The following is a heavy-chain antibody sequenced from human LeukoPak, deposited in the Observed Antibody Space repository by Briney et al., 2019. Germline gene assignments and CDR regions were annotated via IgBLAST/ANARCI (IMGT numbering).Heavy chain of an antibody. Sequence: GGSLRLSCTASVLTVGSNCMTWVRQAPGKGLEWVSLIYTGSNTYYAASVRGRFTISRDISKNTLYLQMSSLRTDDTAIYYCATVAVEGSVFFQQWGEGTLVTVSS. CDR3: ATVAVEGSVFFQQ. D-gene: IGHD2-8*02. V-gene: IGHV3-66*02. CDR1: VLTVGSNC. CDR2: IYTGSNT. J-gene: IGHJ1*01.